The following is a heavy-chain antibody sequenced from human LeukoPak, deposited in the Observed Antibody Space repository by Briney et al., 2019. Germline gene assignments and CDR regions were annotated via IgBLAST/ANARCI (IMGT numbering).Heavy chain of an antibody. J-gene: IGHJ5*02. CDR1: GGSISSCY. V-gene: IGHV4-59*08. CDR3: ARLVHCSGGSCYSAGGRDWFDP. D-gene: IGHD2-15*01. Sequence: SETLSLTCTVSGGSISSCYWNWIRQPPEKGLEWIGYIDYSGSTNYNPSLKSRVTISVDTSKNQFSLKLSSVTAADTAVYYCARLVHCSGGSCYSAGGRDWFDPWGQGTLVTVSS. CDR2: IDYSGST.